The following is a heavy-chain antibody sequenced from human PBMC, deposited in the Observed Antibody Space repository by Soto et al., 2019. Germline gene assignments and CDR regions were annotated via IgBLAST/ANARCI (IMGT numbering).Heavy chain of an antibody. CDR3: TREIVVVVAPTWDSWFDP. V-gene: IGHV3-15*01. J-gene: IGHJ5*02. CDR1: GFTFSNAW. Sequence: EVQLVESGGGLVKPGGSLRLSCAASGFTFSNAWMSWVRQAPGKGLEWVGRIKSKTDGGTTDYAAPMKGRFTISREDSKNTLYLQMNSLKTEDTAVYYCTREIVVVVAPTWDSWFDPWGQGTLVTVSS. CDR2: IKSKTDGGTT. D-gene: IGHD2-15*01.